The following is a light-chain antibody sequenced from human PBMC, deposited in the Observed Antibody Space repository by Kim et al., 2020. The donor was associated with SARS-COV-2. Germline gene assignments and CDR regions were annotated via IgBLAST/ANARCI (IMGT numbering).Light chain of an antibody. CDR2: DAF. CDR3: QQYDNYPWT. Sequence: ESVGDRVTISCRASQSISGWLAWYQQKPGKAPKVLIYDAFNLESGVPSRFSGSGSGTEFTLTISSLQPDDFATYYCQQYDNYPWTFGQGTKVDIK. CDR1: QSISGW. V-gene: IGKV1-5*01. J-gene: IGKJ1*01.